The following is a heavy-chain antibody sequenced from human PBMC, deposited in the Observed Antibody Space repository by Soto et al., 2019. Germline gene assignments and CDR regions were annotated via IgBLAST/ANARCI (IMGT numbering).Heavy chain of an antibody. D-gene: IGHD2-21*02. V-gene: IGHV1-18*01. CDR3: ARRAADVTLLSTLNWFDP. CDR1: GYTFTSYG. Sequence: ASVKVSCKASGYTFTSYGISWVRQAPGQGLEWMGWISAYNGKKKYAQKLQGRVTRSTNTSTGKSYMELRSLSTDETAVDYGARRAADVTLLSTLNWFDPWGQGTLVTVSS. J-gene: IGHJ5*02. CDR2: ISAYNGKK.